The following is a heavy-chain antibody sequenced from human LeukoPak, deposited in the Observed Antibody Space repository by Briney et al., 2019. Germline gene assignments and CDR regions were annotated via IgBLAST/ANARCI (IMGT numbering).Heavy chain of an antibody. D-gene: IGHD2-15*01. CDR2: VLQEGREK. Sequence: GGSLRLSCVGSGFIYGNYWMHWVRQAPGKGVEWVASVLQEGREKHYVDSVKGRFVICRDNTQNSVFLQMNSLRAEATAVSYCARGPHSSTSAHSASPSDYWGQGALVAVSS. J-gene: IGHJ4*02. CDR3: ARGPHSSTSAHSASPSDY. V-gene: IGHV3-7*01. CDR1: GFIYGNYW.